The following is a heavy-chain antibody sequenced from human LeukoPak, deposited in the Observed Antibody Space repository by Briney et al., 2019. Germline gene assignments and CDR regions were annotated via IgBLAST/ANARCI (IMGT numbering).Heavy chain of an antibody. J-gene: IGHJ3*02. CDR2: INHSGST. CDR3: VRGPHRSIVVVPAARRGAFDI. CDR1: GGSFSGYY. Sequence: PSETLSLTCAVYGGSFSGYYWSWIRQPPGKGLEWIGEINHSGSTNYNPSLKSRVTISVDTSKNQFSLKLSSVTAADTAVYYCVRGPHRSIVVVPAARRGAFDIWGQGTMVTVSS. V-gene: IGHV4-34*01. D-gene: IGHD2-2*01.